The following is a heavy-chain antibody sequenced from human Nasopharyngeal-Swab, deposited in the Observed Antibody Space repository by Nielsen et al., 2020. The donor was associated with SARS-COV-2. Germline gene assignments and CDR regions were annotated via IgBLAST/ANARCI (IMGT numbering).Heavy chain of an antibody. CDR3: ARDESPRLRWLDY. J-gene: IGHJ4*02. Sequence: GSLKISCAASGFTFSSYAMHWVRQAPGKGLEWVAVISYDGSNKYYADSVKGRFTISRDNSKNTLYLQMNSLRAEDTAVYYCARDESPRLRWLDYWGQGTLVTVSS. CDR1: GFTFSSYA. CDR2: ISYDGSNK. V-gene: IGHV3-30*04. D-gene: IGHD4-23*01.